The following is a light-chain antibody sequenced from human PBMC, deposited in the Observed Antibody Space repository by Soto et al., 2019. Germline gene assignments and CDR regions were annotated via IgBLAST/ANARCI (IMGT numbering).Light chain of an antibody. V-gene: IGLV2-23*01. Sequence: QSALTQPASVSGSPGQSITISCTGTSRDVGSYNLVSWYQQHPGKAPKLMIYEGSKRPSGVSNRFSGSKSGNTASLTISGLQAEDEADYYCGSYAGSSLWVFGGGTKVTVL. CDR2: EGS. CDR3: GSYAGSSLWV. J-gene: IGLJ3*02. CDR1: SRDVGSYNL.